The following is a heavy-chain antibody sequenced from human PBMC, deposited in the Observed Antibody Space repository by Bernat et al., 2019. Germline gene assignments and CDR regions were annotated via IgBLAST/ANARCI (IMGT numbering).Heavy chain of an antibody. Sequence: QVQLVESGGGVVQPGRSLRLSCAASGFTFSSYAMHWVRQAPGKGLEWVAVISYDGSNKYYADSVKGRFTISRDNSKNTLYLQMNSLRAEDTAVYYCAREMWQWLVRADAFDIWGQGKMVTVSS. V-gene: IGHV3-30-3*01. CDR1: GFTFSSYA. D-gene: IGHD6-19*01. CDR3: AREMWQWLVRADAFDI. J-gene: IGHJ3*02. CDR2: ISYDGSNK.